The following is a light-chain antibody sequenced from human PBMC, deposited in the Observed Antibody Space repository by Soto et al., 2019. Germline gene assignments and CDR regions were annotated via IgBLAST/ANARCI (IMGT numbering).Light chain of an antibody. Sequence: QSALTQPRSVSGSPGQSVTISCTGTSRDVGGYNYVSWYQQHPGKASKLMIYDVGKRPSGVPDRCSGSKADNTSSLTISGLQADDDADYYCCSYAGSYTRVFGTGTKLTVL. J-gene: IGLJ1*01. CDR3: CSYAGSYTRV. CDR1: SRDVGGYNY. CDR2: DVG. V-gene: IGLV2-11*01.